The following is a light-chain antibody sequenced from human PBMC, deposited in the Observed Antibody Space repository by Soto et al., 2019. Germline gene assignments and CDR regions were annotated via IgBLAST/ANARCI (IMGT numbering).Light chain of an antibody. CDR3: QQSYSAPRT. V-gene: IGKV1-39*01. CDR1: QSISDY. CDR2: AAS. J-gene: IGKJ1*01. Sequence: DVQMTQSRSSLSASVGDSVTITCRASQSISDYLNWYQQRPGEAPKVLISAASTLQSGVPSRFSGSGFGTDFTLTISNLRPEDFATYYCQQSYSAPRTFGQGTKVEIK.